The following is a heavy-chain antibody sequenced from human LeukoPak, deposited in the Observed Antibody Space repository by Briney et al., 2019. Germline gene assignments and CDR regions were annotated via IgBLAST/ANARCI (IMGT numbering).Heavy chain of an antibody. Sequence: VASVKVSCKASGGTFSSYAISWVRQAPGQGLEWMGGIIPIFGTANYAQKFQGRVTITADESTSTAYMELSSLRSEDTAVYYCARMSGYCSSTSCYEGYYYYYMDVWGKGTTVTISS. CDR3: ARMSGYCSSTSCYEGYYYYYMDV. CDR2: IIPIFGTA. J-gene: IGHJ6*03. D-gene: IGHD2-2*01. V-gene: IGHV1-69*13. CDR1: GGTFSSYA.